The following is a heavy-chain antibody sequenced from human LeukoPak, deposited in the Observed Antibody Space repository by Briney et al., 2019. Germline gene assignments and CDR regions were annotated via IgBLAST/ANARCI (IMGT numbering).Heavy chain of an antibody. Sequence: GASVKVSCKASGYTFTSYYMHWVRQAPGQGLEWMGIINPSGGSTSYAQKFQGRVTMTRDMSTSTDYMELSSLRSEDTAVYYCARGHWRGLSTPPWDYWGQGTLVTVSS. CDR1: GYTFTSYY. CDR3: ARGHWRGLSTPPWDY. V-gene: IGHV1-46*01. J-gene: IGHJ4*02. D-gene: IGHD3-16*01. CDR2: INPSGGST.